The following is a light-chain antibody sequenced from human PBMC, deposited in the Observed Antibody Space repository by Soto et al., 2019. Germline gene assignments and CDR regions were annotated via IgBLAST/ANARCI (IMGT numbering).Light chain of an antibody. CDR2: QTS. CDR3: QHYGRSPGLFT. CDR1: QYINTR. Sequence: EIVLTQSPATLSSFPGDRVTLSCRASQYINTRLAWYQHRPGQAPRLLIYQTSIRAAGIPARFSASGTGTDFTLTISDVQPEDFAVYYCQHYGRSPGLFTFGPGTKVDIK. J-gene: IGKJ3*01. V-gene: IGKV3D-11*01.